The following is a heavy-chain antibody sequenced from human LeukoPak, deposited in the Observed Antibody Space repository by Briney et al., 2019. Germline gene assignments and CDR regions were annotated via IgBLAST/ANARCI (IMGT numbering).Heavy chain of an antibody. CDR3: ARVGRLVVPAAITY. J-gene: IGHJ4*02. CDR2: FDPEDGET. Sequence: ASVKVSCKVSGYTLTELSMHWVRQAPGKGLEWMGGFDPEDGETIYAQKFQGRVTMTEDTSTDTAYMELSSLRSDDTAVYYCARVGRLVVPAAITYWGQGTLVTVSS. CDR1: GYTLTELS. D-gene: IGHD2-2*01. V-gene: IGHV1-24*01.